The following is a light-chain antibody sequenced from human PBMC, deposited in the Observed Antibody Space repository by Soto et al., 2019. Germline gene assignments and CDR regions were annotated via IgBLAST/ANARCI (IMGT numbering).Light chain of an antibody. CDR1: QSVSSN. CDR3: QQYNYWPRT. J-gene: IGKJ1*01. CDR2: GAS. V-gene: IGKV3-15*01. Sequence: EIVMTQSPTTLSVSPGERATLSCRASQSVSSNLAWYQQIPGQAPRLLIYGASTRATGIPARFSGSGSGAEFTLTISGLQSEDFAVYYCQQYNYWPRTFGQGTKVAIK.